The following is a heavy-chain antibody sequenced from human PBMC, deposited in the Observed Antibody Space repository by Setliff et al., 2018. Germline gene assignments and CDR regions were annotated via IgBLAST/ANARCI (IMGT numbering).Heavy chain of an antibody. CDR2: IITAFGSA. V-gene: IGHV1-69*06. Sequence: SVKVSCKTSGPTFNSHAINWVRQAPGQGLEWMGRIITAFGSAISAQKFQDRVSITADRTTNTAYLELTSLTLEDTAVYYCATSPKKVTGSDYYDYYMDVWGKGTTVTVSS. D-gene: IGHD3-9*01. CDR1: GPTFNSHA. J-gene: IGHJ6*03. CDR3: ATSPKKVTGSDYYDYYMDV.